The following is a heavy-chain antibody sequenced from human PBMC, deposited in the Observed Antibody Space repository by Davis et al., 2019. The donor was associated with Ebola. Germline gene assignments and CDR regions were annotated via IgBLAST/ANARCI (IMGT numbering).Heavy chain of an antibody. V-gene: IGHV3-23*01. CDR1: GFTFSTYA. D-gene: IGHD4-17*01. Sequence: GESLKISCAASGFTFSTYAMSWVRQAPGKGLEWVSSFGGGGASTYYADSVRGRFTISRDNSKNTLYLQMNSLRAEDTAVYYCAKQMTTVTDWGQGTLVTVSS. CDR3: AKQMTTVTD. CDR2: FGGGGAST. J-gene: IGHJ4*02.